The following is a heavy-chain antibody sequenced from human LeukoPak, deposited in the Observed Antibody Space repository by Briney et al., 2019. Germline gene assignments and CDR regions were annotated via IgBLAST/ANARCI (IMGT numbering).Heavy chain of an antibody. D-gene: IGHD1-26*01. CDR3: AKDDDIVGATILSSPHSIDY. V-gene: IGHV3-30*02. J-gene: IGHJ4*02. Sequence: PGGSLRLSCAASGFTFSSYGMHWVRQAPGKGLEWVAFIRYDGSNKYCADSVKGRFTISRDNSKNTLYLQMNSLRAEDTAVYYCAKDDDIVGATILSSPHSIDYWGQGTLVTVSS. CDR2: IRYDGSNK. CDR1: GFTFSSYG.